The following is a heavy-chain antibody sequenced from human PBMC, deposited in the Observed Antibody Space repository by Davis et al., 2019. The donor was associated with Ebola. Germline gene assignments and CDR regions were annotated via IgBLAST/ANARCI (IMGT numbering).Heavy chain of an antibody. CDR3: ARGKYQLPRRGWFDP. CDR1: GGSFSGYY. D-gene: IGHD2-2*01. V-gene: IGHV4-34*01. J-gene: IGHJ5*02. CDR2: INRSGST. Sequence: MPSETLSLTCAVYGGSFSGYYWSWIRQPPGKGLEWIGEINRSGSTNYDPSLKSRVTISVDTSKSQFSLKVTSVTAADTAVYFCARGKYQLPRRGWFDPWGQGTLVTVSS.